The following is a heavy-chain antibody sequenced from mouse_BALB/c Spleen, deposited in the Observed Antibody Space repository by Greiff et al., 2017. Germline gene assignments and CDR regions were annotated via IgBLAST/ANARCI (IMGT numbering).Heavy chain of an antibody. CDR1: GYSITSDYA. Sequence: EVQLQESGPGLVKPSQSLSLTCTVTGYSITSDYAWNWNRQFPGNKLEWMGYISYDGSNNYNPSLKNRISITRDTSKNQFFLKLNSVTTEDTATYYSASGDYDHFDDWGQGTTLTVSS. D-gene: IGHD2-4*01. CDR3: ASGDYDHFDD. CDR2: ISYDGSN. J-gene: IGHJ2*01. V-gene: IGHV3-6*02.